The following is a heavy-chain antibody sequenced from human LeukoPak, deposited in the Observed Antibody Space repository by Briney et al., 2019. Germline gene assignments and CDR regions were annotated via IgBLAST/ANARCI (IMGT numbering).Heavy chain of an antibody. Sequence: ASVKVSCKASGYTFTGYYMHWVRPAPGQGLEWMGWINPNSGGTNYAQKFQGRVTMTRDTSINTAYMELSRLRSDDTAVYYCARSHSSGWPFPQGNYFDYWGQGTLVTVSS. CDR2: INPNSGGT. J-gene: IGHJ4*02. V-gene: IGHV1-2*02. CDR3: ARSHSSGWPFPQGNYFDY. CDR1: GYTFTGYY. D-gene: IGHD6-19*01.